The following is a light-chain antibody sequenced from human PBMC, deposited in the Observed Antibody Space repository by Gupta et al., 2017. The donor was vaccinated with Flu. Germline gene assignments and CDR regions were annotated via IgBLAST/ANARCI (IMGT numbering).Light chain of an antibody. CDR3: STWDVSVSGWE. Sequence: RAIISGAGTRCNMGTNYVYWYQQLPGTAPKLLMSRNNQRPSGVPARFSGSKSDTAASLAISGLPSEEEADYYCSTWDVSVSGWEFGGGTKVTVL. V-gene: IGLV1-47*01. CDR1: RCNMGTNY. CDR2: RNN. J-gene: IGLJ3*02.